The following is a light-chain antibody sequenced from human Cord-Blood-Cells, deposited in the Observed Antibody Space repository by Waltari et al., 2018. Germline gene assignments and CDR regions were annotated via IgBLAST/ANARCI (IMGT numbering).Light chain of an antibody. J-gene: IGLJ3*02. Sequence: SYELTQPSSVSVSPGQTARITCPGDVLATKYARWFQQKPGQAPVLVIYNDGGRPSGIPERFSGSSSGTTVTLTISGAQVEDEADYYCYSAADNNWVFGGGTKLTVL. CDR3: YSAADNNWV. CDR1: VLATKY. V-gene: IGLV3-27*01. CDR2: NDG.